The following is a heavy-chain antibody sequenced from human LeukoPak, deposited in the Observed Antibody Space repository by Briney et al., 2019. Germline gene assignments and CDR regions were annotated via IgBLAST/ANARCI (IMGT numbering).Heavy chain of an antibody. Sequence: SETLSLTCTVSGGSISSYYWSWIRQPPGKGLEWIGYIYYSGSTNYNPSLKSRVTISVDTSKNQFSLKLSSVTAADTAVYYCARDKDYWGQGTLVTVSS. J-gene: IGHJ4*02. V-gene: IGHV4-59*01. CDR1: GGSISSYY. CDR3: ARDKDY. CDR2: IYYSGST.